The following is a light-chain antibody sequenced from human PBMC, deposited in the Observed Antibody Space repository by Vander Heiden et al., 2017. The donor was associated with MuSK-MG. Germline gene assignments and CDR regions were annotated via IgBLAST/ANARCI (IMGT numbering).Light chain of an antibody. Sequence: DILLTQSPATVSLSPGERATLSCRASQSIAGYLAWYQQKPGQAPRLLIYDASKRATGIPARSSGSGAGTDCTLTISSLEAEDLAVYYCQQSSDWPLTFGGGTKVEIK. CDR2: DAS. CDR1: QSIAGY. V-gene: IGKV3-11*01. CDR3: QQSSDWPLT. J-gene: IGKJ4*01.